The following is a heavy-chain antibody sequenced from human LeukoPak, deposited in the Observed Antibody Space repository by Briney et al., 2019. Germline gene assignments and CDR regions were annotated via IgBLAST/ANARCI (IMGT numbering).Heavy chain of an antibody. J-gene: IGHJ3*02. CDR3: ARDRYYGSGTDAFDI. CDR2: IYYSGST. V-gene: IGHV4-39*07. D-gene: IGHD3-10*01. Sequence: PSETLSLTCTVSGGSISSSSYYWGWIRQPPGKGLEWIGSIYYSGSTYYNPSLKSRVTISVDTSKNQFSLKLSSVTAADTAVYYCARDRYYGSGTDAFDIWGQGTMVTVSS. CDR1: GGSISSSSYY.